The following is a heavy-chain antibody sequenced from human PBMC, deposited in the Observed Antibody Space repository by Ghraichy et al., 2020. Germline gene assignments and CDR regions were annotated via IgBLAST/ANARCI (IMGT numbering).Heavy chain of an antibody. CDR2: ISPTGDTI. J-gene: IGHJ4*02. D-gene: IGHD3-10*01. V-gene: IGHV3-11*01. Sequence: GGSLRLSCASARLDFHTSELQSHPQTSYAGLGWNSYISPTGDTIYYADSIKGRFTISRDNAKNSLYLQMNSLRAEDTAVYYCAPSSGSHYNGALDNWGQGTLVTVS. CDR1: RLDFHTSE. CDR3: APSSGSHYNGALDN.